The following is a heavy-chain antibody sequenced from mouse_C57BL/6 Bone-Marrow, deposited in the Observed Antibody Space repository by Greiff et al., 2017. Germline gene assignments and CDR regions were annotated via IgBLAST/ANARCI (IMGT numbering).Heavy chain of an antibody. CDR2: MHPNGGSP. D-gene: IGHD2-4*01. CDR1: GYTFTNYW. CDR3: ARACDYDHYAMDY. J-gene: IGHJ4*01. V-gene: IGHV1-64*01. Sequence: QVQLQQPGAELVKPGASVKLSCKASGYTFTNYWMHWVKQRHGQGLEWIGMMHPNGGSPDYNEKFKSEATLSVDKSSRTAYMELSSLTYEDSAVDYCARACDYDHYAMDYGGQGTSVTVSS.